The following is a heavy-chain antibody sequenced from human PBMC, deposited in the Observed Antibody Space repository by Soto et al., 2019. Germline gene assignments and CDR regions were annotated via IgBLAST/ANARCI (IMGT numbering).Heavy chain of an antibody. J-gene: IGHJ4*02. CDR1: GFTVSSNY. Sequence: PGGSLRLSCAASGFTVSSNYMSWVRQAPGKGLEWVSVIYSGGSTYYADSVKGRFTISRDNSKNTLYLQMNSLRAEDTAVYYCARGNDFWSGYFSPFDYWGQGTLVTVSS. V-gene: IGHV3-53*01. D-gene: IGHD3-3*01. CDR2: IYSGGST. CDR3: ARGNDFWSGYFSPFDY.